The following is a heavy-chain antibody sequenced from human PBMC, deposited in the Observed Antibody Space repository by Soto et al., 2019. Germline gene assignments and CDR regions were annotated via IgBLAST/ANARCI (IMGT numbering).Heavy chain of an antibody. V-gene: IGHV3-23*01. J-gene: IGHJ6*02. CDR3: ARVWERTVTTRNYFYGIDV. D-gene: IGHD4-17*01. CDR1: GFTFYSYA. Sequence: GGSLRLSCAASGFTFYSYAMTWVRQAPGKALEWVSTISGSGDSTYYADSVKGRFSISRDNYKNTVSLQMNSLRAENTAVYFCARVWERTVTTRNYFYGIDVWGRGTTATVSS. CDR2: ISGSGDST.